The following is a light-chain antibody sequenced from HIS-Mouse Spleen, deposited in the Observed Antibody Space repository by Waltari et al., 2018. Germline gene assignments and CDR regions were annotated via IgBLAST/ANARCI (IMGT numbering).Light chain of an antibody. J-gene: IGLJ2*01. CDR1: SSDVGGYNY. V-gene: IGLV2-11*01. CDR2: DVS. CDR3: CSYAGSYTFV. Sequence: QSALTQPRSVSGSPGQSVPISCTGTSSDVGGYNYVSWYQQRPGKAPKLMIYDVSKRPSGVPDRFSGSKSGNTASLTISGLQAEDEADYYCCSYAGSYTFVFGGGTKLTVL.